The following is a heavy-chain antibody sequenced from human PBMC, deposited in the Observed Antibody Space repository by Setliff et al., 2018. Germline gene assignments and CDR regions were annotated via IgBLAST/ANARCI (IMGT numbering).Heavy chain of an antibody. D-gene: IGHD3-16*01. V-gene: IGHV4-39*02. CDR2: IYYSGST. Sequence: SETLSLTCTVSGGSISSSSYYWGWIRQPPGKGLEWIGSIYYSGSTYYNPSLKSRVTISVDTSKNQFSLKLSSVTAADTAVYFCARDGGEYWGQGTLVTVSS. CDR3: ARDGGEY. CDR1: GGSISSSSYY. J-gene: IGHJ4*02.